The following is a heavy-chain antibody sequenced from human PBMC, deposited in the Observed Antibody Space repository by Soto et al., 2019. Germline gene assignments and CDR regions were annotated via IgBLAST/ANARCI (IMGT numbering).Heavy chain of an antibody. CDR3: AREYNWFDP. Sequence: PSETLSLTCTVFGGSVSSGSYYWSWIRQPPGKRLEWIGYIHYTGSTNYNPSLKSRVTMSVDTSKNQFSLKVSSVTAADTAVYYCAREYNWFDPWGQGTLVTVSS. V-gene: IGHV4-61*01. CDR2: IHYTGST. CDR1: GGSVSSGSYY. J-gene: IGHJ5*02.